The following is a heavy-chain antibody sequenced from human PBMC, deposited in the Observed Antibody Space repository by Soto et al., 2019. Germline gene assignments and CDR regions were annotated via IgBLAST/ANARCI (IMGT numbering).Heavy chain of an antibody. J-gene: IGHJ4*02. D-gene: IGHD6-6*01. CDR1: GYTFTSYG. CDR3: ARGPSSSSDHTSPFDY. CDR2: ISAYNGNT. V-gene: IGHV1-18*01. Sequence: ASVKVSCKASGYTFTSYGISWVRQAPGQGLEWMGWISAYNGNTNYAQKLQGRVTMTTDTSTSTAYMELRSLRSDDTAVYYCARGPSSSSDHTSPFDYWGQGTLVTVSS.